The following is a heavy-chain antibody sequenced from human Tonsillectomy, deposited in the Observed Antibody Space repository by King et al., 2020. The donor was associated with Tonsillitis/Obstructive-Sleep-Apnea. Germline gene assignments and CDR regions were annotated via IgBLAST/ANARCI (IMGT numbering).Heavy chain of an antibody. CDR1: GYTFTSYY. Sequence: VQLVQSGAEVKKPGASVKVSCKASGYTFTSYYMHWVRQAPGQGLEWMGIINPSGGSTSYAQKFQGRGTMTRDTSTSTVYMELSSLRSEDTAVYYCARDPVRTIFGVVNWFDPWGQGTLVTVSS. J-gene: IGHJ5*02. CDR3: ARDPVRTIFGVVNWFDP. D-gene: IGHD3-3*01. V-gene: IGHV1-46*01. CDR2: INPSGGST.